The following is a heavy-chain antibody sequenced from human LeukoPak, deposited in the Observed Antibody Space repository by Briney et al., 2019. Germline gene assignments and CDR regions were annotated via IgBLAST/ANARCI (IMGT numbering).Heavy chain of an antibody. V-gene: IGHV4-31*03. CDR2: IYYSGST. CDR1: GGSISSGDYS. J-gene: IGHJ4*02. CDR3: ARRSVTYDSSGYYEGAFDY. D-gene: IGHD3-22*01. Sequence: SETLSLTCTVSGGSISSGDYSWSWIRQHPGKGLEWIGSIYYSGSTYYNPSLKSRVSISVDTSKNLFSLNLSSVTAADTAVYYCARRSVTYDSSGYYEGAFDYWGQGTLVTVSS.